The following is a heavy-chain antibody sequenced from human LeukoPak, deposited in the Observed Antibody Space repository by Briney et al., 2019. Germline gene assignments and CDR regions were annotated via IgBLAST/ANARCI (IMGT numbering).Heavy chain of an antibody. D-gene: IGHD2-21*02. CDR2: ISASGST. CDR1: GASLNSDGYY. CDR3: ARDRHVEVTTTPFDF. J-gene: IGHJ4*02. Sequence: SSETLSLTCTVSGASLNSDGYYWSWIRQPAGKGLEWVGRISASGSTNYNPSLTSRVTISVDTSKNQFSLKLRSVTAADTAVYYCARDRHVEVTTTPFDFWGQGLLVIVSS. V-gene: IGHV4-61*02.